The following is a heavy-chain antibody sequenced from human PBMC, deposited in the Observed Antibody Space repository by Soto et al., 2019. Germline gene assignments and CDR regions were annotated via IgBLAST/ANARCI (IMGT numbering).Heavy chain of an antibody. Sequence: NPSETLSLTCTVSGGSISSYYWSWIRQPPGKGLEWIGYIYYSGSTNYNPSLKSRVTISVDTSKNQFSLKLSSVTAADTAVYYCARQGCSSWGDVDWFDPWGQGTLVTVSS. CDR1: GGSISSYY. D-gene: IGHD6-13*01. CDR2: IYYSGST. CDR3: ARQGCSSWGDVDWFDP. V-gene: IGHV4-59*08. J-gene: IGHJ5*02.